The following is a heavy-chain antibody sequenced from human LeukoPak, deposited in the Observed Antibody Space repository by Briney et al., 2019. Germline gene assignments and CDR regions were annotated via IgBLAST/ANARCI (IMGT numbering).Heavy chain of an antibody. CDR1: GYTFTAYY. Sequence: ASVKVSCKASGYTFTAYYIHWVRQAPGQGLEWMGWINLNSGGTNYAQKFQGRLTMARDTSISAAYMDLSRLGSDATAVYYCARVAGGDWYYFDFGGRGTLVTVSS. CDR3: ARVAGGDWYYFDF. CDR2: INLNSGGT. D-gene: IGHD2-21*02. V-gene: IGHV1-2*02. J-gene: IGHJ4*02.